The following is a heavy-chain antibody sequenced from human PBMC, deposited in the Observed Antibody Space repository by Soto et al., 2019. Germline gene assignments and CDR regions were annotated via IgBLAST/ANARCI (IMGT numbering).Heavy chain of an antibody. V-gene: IGHV4-34*01. CDR1: GGSFSGYY. CDR2: INHSGST. D-gene: IGHD2-21*02. Sequence: QVQLQQWGAGLLKPSETLSLTCAVYGGSFSGYYWSWIRQPPGKGLEWIGEINHSGSTNYNPSLKSRVTISVDTSKNQFSLKLSSVTAADTAVFYCARVDCGGDCYNKGKYYFDYWGQGTLVTVSS. J-gene: IGHJ4*02. CDR3: ARVDCGGDCYNKGKYYFDY.